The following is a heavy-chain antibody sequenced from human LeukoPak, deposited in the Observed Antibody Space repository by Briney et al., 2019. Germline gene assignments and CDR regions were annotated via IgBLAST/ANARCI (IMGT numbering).Heavy chain of an antibody. CDR1: GGSFSGYY. Sequence: NPSETLSLTCAVYGGSFSGYYWSWIRQPPGKGLEWIGEINHSGSTNYNPSLKSRVTISVDTSKNQFSLKLSSVTAADTAVYYCARGLFLRVAAIGYWGQGTLVTVSS. V-gene: IGHV4-34*01. CDR3: ARGLFLRVAAIGY. CDR2: INHSGST. J-gene: IGHJ4*02. D-gene: IGHD2-15*01.